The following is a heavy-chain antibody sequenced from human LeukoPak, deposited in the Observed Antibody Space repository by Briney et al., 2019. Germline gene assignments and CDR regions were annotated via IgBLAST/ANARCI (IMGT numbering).Heavy chain of an antibody. CDR2: IYSGGST. Sequence: GGSLRLSCAVSGFTVSSNYMSWVRQAPGKGLEWVSIIYSGGSTYYADSVKGRFTISRDNSKNTLYLQMNSLRAEDTAIYYCARQGTGTTQSFDYWGQGTLVTVSS. D-gene: IGHD1-1*01. CDR1: GFTVSSNY. V-gene: IGHV3-66*04. CDR3: ARQGTGTTQSFDY. J-gene: IGHJ4*02.